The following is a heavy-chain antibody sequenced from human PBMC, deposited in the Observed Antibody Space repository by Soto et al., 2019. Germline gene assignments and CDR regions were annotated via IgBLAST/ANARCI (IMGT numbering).Heavy chain of an antibody. CDR3: ARDSYYYDSSGYLDY. CDR2: INPNSGGT. CDR1: GYTFTGYY. V-gene: IGHV1-2*02. Sequence: ASVKVPCKASGYTFTGYYMHWVRQAPGQGLEWMGWINPNSGGTNYAQKFQGRVTMTRDTSISTAYMELSRLRSDDTAVYYCARDSYYYDSSGYLDYWGQGTLVTVSS. D-gene: IGHD3-22*01. J-gene: IGHJ4*02.